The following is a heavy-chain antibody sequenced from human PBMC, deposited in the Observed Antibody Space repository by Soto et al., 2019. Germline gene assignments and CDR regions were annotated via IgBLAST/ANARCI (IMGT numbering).Heavy chain of an antibody. CDR1: GFTFNNYW. V-gene: IGHV3-30-3*01. J-gene: IGHJ4*02. CDR3: ARDFYEIAGPDY. CDR2: ISYDGSNK. Sequence: GGSLRLSCAASGFTFNNYWIHWVRQAPGKGLEWVAVISYDGSNKYYADSVKGRLTISRDNSKNTLYLQMNSLRAEDTAVYYCARDFYEIAGPDYWGQGTLVTVSS. D-gene: IGHD2-15*01.